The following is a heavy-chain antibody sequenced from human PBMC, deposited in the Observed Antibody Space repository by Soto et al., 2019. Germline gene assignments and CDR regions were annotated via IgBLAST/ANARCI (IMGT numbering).Heavy chain of an antibody. V-gene: IGHV1-69*06. J-gene: IGHJ3*02. D-gene: IGHD1-26*01. CDR1: GCTFSSYA. Sequence: KLSCTPPGCTFSSYAISWVRQAQGQGLEWMGGIIPICGTANYAQKFQGRGTITADKSTSTAYMELSSLRSEDTVVYYCARDGSYYASAFDIWGQGTMVAVSS. CDR3: ARDGSYYASAFDI. CDR2: IIPICGTA.